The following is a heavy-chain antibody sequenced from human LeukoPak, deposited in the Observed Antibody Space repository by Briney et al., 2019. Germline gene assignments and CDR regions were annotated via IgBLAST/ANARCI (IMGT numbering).Heavy chain of an antibody. J-gene: IGHJ5*02. V-gene: IGHV3-23*01. CDR2: ISGSGGVT. CDR3: AKEWDGSGTRLGWFDP. Sequence: PGGSLRLSCVGSGFTFGSYAMSWVRQAPGKGLEWASLISGSGGVTYYADSVKGRFTISRDNSKNTLYLQMNSLRAEDTATYYCAKEWDGSGTRLGWFDPWGQGTLVTVSS. CDR1: GFTFGSYA. D-gene: IGHD3-10*01.